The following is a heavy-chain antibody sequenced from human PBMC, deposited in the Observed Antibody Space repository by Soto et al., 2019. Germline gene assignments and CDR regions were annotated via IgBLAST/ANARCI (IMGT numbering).Heavy chain of an antibody. CDR1: GGSISSYY. D-gene: IGHD3-22*01. J-gene: IGHJ4*02. V-gene: IGHV4-59*12. Sequence: PSETLSLTCTVSGGSISSYYWSWIRQPPGKGLEWIGYIYYSGSTNYNPSLKSRVTISVDTSKNQFSLKLSPVTAADTAVYYCARGLYYDSSGYYYFDYWGQGTLVTVSS. CDR3: ARGLYYDSSGYYYFDY. CDR2: IYYSGST.